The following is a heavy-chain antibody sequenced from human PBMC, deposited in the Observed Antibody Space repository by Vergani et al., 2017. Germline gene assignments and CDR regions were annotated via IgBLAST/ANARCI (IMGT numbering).Heavy chain of an antibody. V-gene: IGHV5-51*01. CDR3: ARHALHGYSSSWSPSGAYYYGRDV. CDR1: GYRFTSYW. CDR2: IYPGDSDT. J-gene: IGHJ6*01. Sequence: EVQLVQSGAEVKKPGESLKISCKGSGYRFTSYWIGWVRQMPGKGLEWMGIIYPGDSDTRDSSSFQGQVTIAADKSSSTAYLQWSSLKASDTAMYYCARHALHGYSSSWSPSGAYYYGRDVWGQ. D-gene: IGHD6-13*01.